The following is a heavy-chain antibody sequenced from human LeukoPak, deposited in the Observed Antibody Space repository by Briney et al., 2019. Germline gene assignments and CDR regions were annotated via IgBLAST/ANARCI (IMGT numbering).Heavy chain of an antibody. CDR3: ARALNDYDILTGYYLDWFDP. CDR2: IYTSGST. CDR1: GGSISSYY. D-gene: IGHD3-9*01. Sequence: SETLSLTCTVSGGSISSYYWSWIRQPAGKGLEWIRRIYTSGSTNYNPSLKSRVTMSVDTSKNQFSLKLSSVTAADTAVYYCARALNDYDILTGYYLDWFDPWGQGTLVTVSS. V-gene: IGHV4-4*07. J-gene: IGHJ5*02.